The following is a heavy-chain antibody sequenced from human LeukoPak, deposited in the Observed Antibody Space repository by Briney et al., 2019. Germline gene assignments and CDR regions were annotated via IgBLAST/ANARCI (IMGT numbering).Heavy chain of an antibody. CDR1: GYTFTSYD. CDR3: ARESSLSQGVPFDY. V-gene: IGHV1-8*03. CDR2: MNPNSGNT. Sequence: ASVKVSCKASGYTFTSYDINWVRQATGQGLEWMGWMNPNSGNTGYAQKFQGRVTITRNTSISTAYMELSSLRSEDTAVYYCARESSLSQGVPFDYWGQGTLVTVSS. J-gene: IGHJ4*02. D-gene: IGHD2-2*01.